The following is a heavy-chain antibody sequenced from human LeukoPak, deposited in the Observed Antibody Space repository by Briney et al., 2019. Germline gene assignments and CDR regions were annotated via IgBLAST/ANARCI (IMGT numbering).Heavy chain of an antibody. V-gene: IGHV1-18*01. CDR1: GYSFSIYG. CDR2: ISASDGTT. CDR3: AGSGAAVTTHFSH. D-gene: IGHD4-17*01. J-gene: IGHJ4*02. Sequence: ASVQVSCKASGYSFSIYGITWARQAPAQGLEYLGWISASDGTTNYAHKVQDRVTMTTDTSTTTASLELRSLGYEDTVVYYCAGSGAAVTTHFSHWGQGTLVPVSS.